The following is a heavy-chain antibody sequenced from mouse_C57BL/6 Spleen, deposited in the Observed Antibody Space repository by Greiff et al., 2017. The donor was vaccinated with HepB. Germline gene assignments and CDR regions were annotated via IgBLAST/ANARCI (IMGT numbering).Heavy chain of an antibody. Sequence: VNVVESGAELVRPGASVTLSCKASGYTFTDYEMHWVKQTPVHGLEWIGAIDPETGGTAYNQKFQGKAILTADKSSSTAYMELRSLTSEDSAVYYCTRRYGNSYYFDYWGQGTTLTVSS. CDR2: IDPETGGT. D-gene: IGHD2-1*01. V-gene: IGHV1-15*01. CDR1: GYTFTDYE. CDR3: TRRYGNSYYFDY. J-gene: IGHJ2*01.